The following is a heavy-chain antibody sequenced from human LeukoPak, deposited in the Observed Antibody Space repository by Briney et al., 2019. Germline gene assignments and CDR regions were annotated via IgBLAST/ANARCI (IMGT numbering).Heavy chain of an antibody. CDR2: IKYDGSAK. CDR1: GFTFSNNW. Sequence: GGSLRLSCADSGFTFSNNWMKWIRQAPGKGLEWVANIKYDGSAKFYVDSVKGRFTISRDNAKNSLYLQMNSLRAEDTAVYYCAYLSISMIVVDWGQGTLVTVSS. V-gene: IGHV3-7*01. D-gene: IGHD3-22*01. CDR3: AYLSISMIVVD. J-gene: IGHJ4*02.